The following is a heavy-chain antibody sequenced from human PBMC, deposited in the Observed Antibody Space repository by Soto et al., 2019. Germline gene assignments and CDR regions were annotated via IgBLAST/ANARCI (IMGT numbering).Heavy chain of an antibody. CDR3: XXXXXXAHAXYXXXGMDV. CDR1: GFTFSSYG. CDR2: IWYDGSNK. Sequence: QVQLVESGGGVVQPGRSLRLSCAASGFTFSSYGMHWVRQAPGKGLEWVAVIWYDGSNKYYADSVKGRFTISRDNSKXXXXXXXXXXXXXXXXXXXXXXXXXXAHAXYXXXGMDVWGQGTTVTVSS. D-gene: IGHD5-18*01. J-gene: IGHJ6*02. V-gene: IGHV3-33*01.